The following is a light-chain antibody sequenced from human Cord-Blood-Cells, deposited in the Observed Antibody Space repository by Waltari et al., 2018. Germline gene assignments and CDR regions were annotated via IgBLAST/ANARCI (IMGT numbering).Light chain of an antibody. J-gene: IGLJ3*02. Sequence: QSALTQPASVSGSPGQSITISCTGTSSDVWRYNLVPWYQQHPGKAPKLMIYEGSKRHSGVSNRFSGSKSGNTASLTISGLQAEDEADYYCCSYAGSSTWVFGGGTKLTVL. CDR2: EGS. CDR3: CSYAGSSTWV. CDR1: SSDVWRYNL. V-gene: IGLV2-23*01.